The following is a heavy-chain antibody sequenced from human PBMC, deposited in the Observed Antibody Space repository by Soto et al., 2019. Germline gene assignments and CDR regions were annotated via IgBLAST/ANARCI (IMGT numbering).Heavy chain of an antibody. J-gene: IGHJ4*02. D-gene: IGHD5-12*01. CDR3: TSQSPPRVDGSGYDPDY. V-gene: IGHV3-15*07. Sequence: EVQLVESGGGLVKPGGSLRLSCAASGFTFSNAWMNWVRQAPGKGLEWVGRIKSKTDGGTTDYAAPVKGRFTISRDDSKNTLYLQMNSLKTEDTAVYYCTSQSPPRVDGSGYDPDYWGQGTLVTVSS. CDR2: IKSKTDGGTT. CDR1: GFTFSNAW.